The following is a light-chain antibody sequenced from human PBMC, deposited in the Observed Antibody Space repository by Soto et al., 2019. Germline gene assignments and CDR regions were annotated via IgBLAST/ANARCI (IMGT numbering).Light chain of an antibody. CDR1: SGHSSYI. J-gene: IGLJ3*02. CDR2: LEGSGSY. Sequence: QSVLTQSSSASASLGCSVKLTCTLSSGHSSYIIAWHQQQPGKAPRYLMKLEGSGSYNKGSGVPDRFSGSSSGADRYLTISNLQSEDEADYYCETWDSNTRVFGGGTKLTVL. CDR3: ETWDSNTRV. V-gene: IGLV4-60*03.